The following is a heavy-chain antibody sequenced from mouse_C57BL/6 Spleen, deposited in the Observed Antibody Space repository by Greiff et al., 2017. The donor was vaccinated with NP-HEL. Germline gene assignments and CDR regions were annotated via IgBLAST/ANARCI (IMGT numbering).Heavy chain of an antibody. CDR3: ARWYGSSYGYAMDY. CDR1: GYTFTSYW. Sequence: QVQLQQPGAELVMPGASVKLSCKASGYTFTSYWMHWVKQRPGQGLEWIGEIDPSDSYTNYNQKFKGKSTLTVDKSSSTAYMQLSSLTSEDSAVYYCARWYGSSYGYAMDYWGQGTSVTVSS. J-gene: IGHJ4*01. CDR2: IDPSDSYT. V-gene: IGHV1-69*01. D-gene: IGHD1-1*01.